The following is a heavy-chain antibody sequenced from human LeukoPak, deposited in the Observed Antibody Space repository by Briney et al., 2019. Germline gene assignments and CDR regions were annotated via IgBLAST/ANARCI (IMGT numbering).Heavy chain of an antibody. V-gene: IGHV3-21*01. CDR1: GFNFHRYS. CDR3: ARDLGGYNWAFDH. D-gene: IGHD5-24*01. Sequence: GGSLRLSCVASGFNFHRYSMNWVRQAPGKGLEWAASISSTSNYKYYADSVRGRFTISRDNAKNSLYLQMDSLRAEDTAVYYCARDLGGYNWAFDHWGQGTLLIVSS. CDR2: ISSTSNYK. J-gene: IGHJ4*02.